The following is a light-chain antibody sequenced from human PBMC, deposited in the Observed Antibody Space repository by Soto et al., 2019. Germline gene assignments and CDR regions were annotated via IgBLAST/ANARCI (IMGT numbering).Light chain of an antibody. Sequence: DVQMTQSPSSVTASVGETVTITCRASQSVSDWVAWYQQKPGKAPRLLMYSASTLQSSVPPRFRGSGSGTDFSLTITSLQAEDFATYFCQQAFSFPYTFGQGTKLEI. CDR2: SAS. CDR1: QSVSDW. CDR3: QQAFSFPYT. V-gene: IGKV1-12*01. J-gene: IGKJ2*01.